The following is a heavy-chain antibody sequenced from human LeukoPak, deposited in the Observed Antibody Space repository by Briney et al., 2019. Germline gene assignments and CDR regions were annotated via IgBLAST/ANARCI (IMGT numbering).Heavy chain of an antibody. CDR1: GFTFTSYA. CDR2: ISGSGAST. Sequence: GGSLRLSCAASGFTFTSYAMSWVRQAPGKGLEWVSAISGSGASTYYADSVKGRFIVSRDNAKNSLFLQMNRLRGEDTAIYFCAREIPGRIAADCWGQGTLVTVSS. D-gene: IGHD2-15*01. J-gene: IGHJ4*02. CDR3: AREIPGRIAADC. V-gene: IGHV3-23*01.